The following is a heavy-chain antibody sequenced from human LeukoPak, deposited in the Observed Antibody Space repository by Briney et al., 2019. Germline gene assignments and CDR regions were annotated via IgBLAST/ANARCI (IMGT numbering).Heavy chain of an antibody. D-gene: IGHD2-15*01. V-gene: IGHV3-30*02. CDR2: IRYDGSNK. CDR1: GFTFSSYG. CDR3: AKQGIVVVVAAEPSYYYYYMDV. J-gene: IGHJ6*03. Sequence: GGSLRLSCAASGFTFSSYGMHWVRQAPGKGLEWVAFIRYDGSNKYYADSVKGRFTISRDNSKNTLYLQMNSLRAEDTAVYYCAKQGIVVVVAAEPSYYYYYMDVWGKGTTVTISS.